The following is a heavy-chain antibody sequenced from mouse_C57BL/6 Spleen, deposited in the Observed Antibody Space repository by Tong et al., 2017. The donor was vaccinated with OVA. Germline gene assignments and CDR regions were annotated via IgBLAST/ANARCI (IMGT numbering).Heavy chain of an antibody. Sequence: VQLQESGAELVRPGASVTLSCKASGYTFTDYEMHWVKQTPVHGLEWIGAIDPETGGTAYNQKFKGKAILTADKSYSTAYMELRSLTSEDSAVYYCTRTWDRGYWGQGTTLTVSS. J-gene: IGHJ2*01. CDR3: TRTWDRGY. V-gene: IGHV1-15*01. CDR1: GYTFTDYE. D-gene: IGHD3-3*01. CDR2: IDPETGGT.